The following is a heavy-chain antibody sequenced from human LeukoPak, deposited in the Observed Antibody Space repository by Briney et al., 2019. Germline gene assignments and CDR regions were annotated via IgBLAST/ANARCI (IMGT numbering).Heavy chain of an antibody. D-gene: IGHD3-10*01. CDR3: ATDQGYYGSGIYFDY. CDR1: GFTFSSYA. V-gene: IGHV3-30-3*01. Sequence: GGSLRLSCAASGFTFSSYAMSWVRQAPGKGLEWVAVISYDGSNKYYADSVKGRFTISRDNSKNTLYLQMNSLRAEDTAVYYCATDQGYYGSGIYFDYWGQGTLVTVSS. CDR2: ISYDGSNK. J-gene: IGHJ4*02.